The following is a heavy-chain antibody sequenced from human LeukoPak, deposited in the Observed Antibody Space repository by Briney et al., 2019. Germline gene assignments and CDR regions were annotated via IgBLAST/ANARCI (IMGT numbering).Heavy chain of an antibody. CDR1: GFTVSGNY. J-gene: IGHJ6*03. Sequence: GGSLRLSCAASGFTVSGNYMSWVRQAPGKGLEWVPVIYSGGSTYYADSVKGRFTISRDNSKNTLYLQMNSLRAEDTAVYYCARSSMVRGVISYYYYMDVWGKGTTVTISS. CDR2: IYSGGST. D-gene: IGHD3-10*01. CDR3: ARSSMVRGVISYYYYMDV. V-gene: IGHV3-66*01.